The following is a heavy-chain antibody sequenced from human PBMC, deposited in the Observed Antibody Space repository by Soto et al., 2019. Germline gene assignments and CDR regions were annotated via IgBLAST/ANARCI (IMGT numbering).Heavy chain of an antibody. V-gene: IGHV1-69*01. CDR3: TRPSSGYYHDACDI. D-gene: IGHD3-22*01. J-gene: IGHJ3*02. CDR1: GGSFPSDT. Sequence: QVQLMQSGAEVKKPGSSVKVSCNASGGSFPSDTISWVRQAPGQGLEGLGGIVPVFGTPNHAQKFQGRVTISADGSTNTAYMELTSLRPEDTAVYYCTRPSSGYYHDACDIWGRGTLVTVSS. CDR2: IVPVFGTP.